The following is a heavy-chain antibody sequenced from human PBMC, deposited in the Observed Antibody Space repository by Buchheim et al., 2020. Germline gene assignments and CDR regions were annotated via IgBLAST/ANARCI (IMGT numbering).Heavy chain of an antibody. CDR3: ARGSSGKVGDTAMVPDYYYYGMDV. J-gene: IGHJ6*02. CDR1: GFTFSDYY. Sequence: QVQLVESGGGLVKPGGSLRLSCAASGFTFSDYYMSWIRQAPGKGLEWVSYISSSGSTIYYADSVKGRFTISRENAKNSLYLQMSSLRAEDTAVYYCARGSSGKVGDTAMVPDYYYYGMDVWGQGTT. V-gene: IGHV3-11*01. D-gene: IGHD5-18*01. CDR2: ISSSGSTI.